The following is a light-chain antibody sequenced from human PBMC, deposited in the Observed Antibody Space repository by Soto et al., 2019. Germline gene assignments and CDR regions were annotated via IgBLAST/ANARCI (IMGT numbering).Light chain of an antibody. CDR3: CSYGGTYLV. J-gene: IGLJ3*02. V-gene: IGLV2-11*01. CDR2: DVT. CDR1: SSDVGAYNY. Sequence: QSALTQPRSVSGSPGQSVTISCTGTSSDVGAYNYVSWYQQHPGKVPKPMIFDVTKRPSGVPDRFSGSKSGNTASLTISGLQAEDEADYYCCSYGGTYLVFGGGTKLTV.